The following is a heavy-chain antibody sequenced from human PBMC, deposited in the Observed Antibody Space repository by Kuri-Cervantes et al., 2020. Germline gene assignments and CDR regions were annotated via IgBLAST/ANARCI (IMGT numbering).Heavy chain of an antibody. CDR2: ISYDGSNK. J-gene: IGHJ4*02. Sequence: GESLMTSCAASGFTFSSYAMHWVRQAPGKGLEGVAVISYDGSNKYYADSVKGRFTISRDNSKNTLYLQMNSLRAEDTAVYYCARENSGSYPIDYWGQGTLVTVSS. CDR1: GFTFSSYA. D-gene: IGHD1-26*01. CDR3: ARENSGSYPIDY. V-gene: IGHV3-30*01.